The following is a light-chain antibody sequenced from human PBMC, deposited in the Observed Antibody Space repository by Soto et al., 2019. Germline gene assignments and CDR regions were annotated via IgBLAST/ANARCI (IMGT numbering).Light chain of an antibody. Sequence: EIVLTQSPGTLSLSPGEIATLSCSASQSVSSSFLAWYQQKVGQAPRLLIYGASSRATGIPDRFSGSGSGTDFTLTISRLEPEDFAVYYCQQYGSSPRTFGQGTRLEIK. CDR3: QQYGSSPRT. J-gene: IGKJ5*01. CDR2: GAS. V-gene: IGKV3-20*01. CDR1: QSVSSSF.